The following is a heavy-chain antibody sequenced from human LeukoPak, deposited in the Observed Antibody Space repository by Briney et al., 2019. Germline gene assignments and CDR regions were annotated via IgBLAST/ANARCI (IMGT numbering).Heavy chain of an antibody. CDR1: GFTFSNYD. CDR3: ARYLGGWSFDY. D-gene: IGHD6-19*01. Sequence: GGSLRLSCAASGFTFSNYDMIWVRQAPGKGLEWASYISRTSHTIYYADSVKGRFTISRDNAKNSLYLQMNSLRVEDTAVYSCARYLGGWSFDYWGQGTLVTVSS. J-gene: IGHJ4*02. CDR2: ISRTSHTI. V-gene: IGHV3-48*01.